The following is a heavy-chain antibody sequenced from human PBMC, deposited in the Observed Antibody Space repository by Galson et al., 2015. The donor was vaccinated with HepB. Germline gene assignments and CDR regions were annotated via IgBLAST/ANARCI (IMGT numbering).Heavy chain of an antibody. Sequence: SVKVSCKASGGTFSSYAISWVRQAPGQGLEWMGRIIPILGIANYAQKFQGRVTITADKSTSTAYMELSSLRSEDTAVYYCARDRPDFWSGYPEYYFDYWGQGTLVTVSS. CDR1: GGTFSSYA. CDR3: ARDRPDFWSGYPEYYFDY. J-gene: IGHJ4*02. V-gene: IGHV1-69*04. D-gene: IGHD3-3*01. CDR2: IIPILGIA.